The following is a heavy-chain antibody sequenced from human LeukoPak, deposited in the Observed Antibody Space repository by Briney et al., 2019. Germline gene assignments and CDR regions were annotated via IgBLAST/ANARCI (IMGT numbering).Heavy chain of an antibody. V-gene: IGHV4-61*02. D-gene: IGHD2-2*01. Sequence: PSETLSLTCTVSGGSISSGGYYWSWIRQPAGKGLEWIGRIYTSGSTNYNPSLKSRVTISVDTSKNQFSLKLSSVTAADTAVYYCARGSGYCSSTSCPSVWFDPWGQGTLVTVSS. CDR1: GGSISSGGYY. CDR2: IYTSGST. CDR3: ARGSGYCSSTSCPSVWFDP. J-gene: IGHJ5*02.